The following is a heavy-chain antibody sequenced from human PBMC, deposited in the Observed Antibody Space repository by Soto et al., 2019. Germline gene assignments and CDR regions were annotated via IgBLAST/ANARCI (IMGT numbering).Heavy chain of an antibody. J-gene: IGHJ4*02. CDR3: ANEIRPNDY. CDR1: GLPFSRHA. V-gene: IGHV3-23*01. CDR2: ISISGGNT. D-gene: IGHD4-17*01. Sequence: EVQLLESGGGLVQPGGSLRLSCAASGLPFSRHAMSWVRQAPGKGLEWVSSISISGGNTYYADSVRGRFTISRDNSKNTLYLHMNSLTAKDTAIYYCANEIRPNDYWGQGTLVTVSS.